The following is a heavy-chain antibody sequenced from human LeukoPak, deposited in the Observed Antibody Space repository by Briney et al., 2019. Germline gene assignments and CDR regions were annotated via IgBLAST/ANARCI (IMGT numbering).Heavy chain of an antibody. CDR3: AREAAVGTGGFDY. D-gene: IGHD6-13*01. J-gene: IGHJ4*02. Sequence: SETLSLTCTVSGGSISAYYWSWIRQPPGKGLEWIGYIYNSGSANYNPSLQSRVTILIDTSKKQFSLKVRSVTAGHRAVYYCAREAAVGTGGFDYWGQGNLVTVSS. CDR2: IYNSGSA. CDR1: GGSISAYY. V-gene: IGHV4-59*01.